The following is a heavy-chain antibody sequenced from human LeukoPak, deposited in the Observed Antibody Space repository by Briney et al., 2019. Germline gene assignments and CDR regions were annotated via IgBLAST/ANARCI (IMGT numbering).Heavy chain of an antibody. D-gene: IGHD6-19*01. CDR2: ISSSSGYI. CDR1: GLTFGTYS. Sequence: PGGSLRLSCAASGLTFGTYSMNWVRQAPGKGLEWVSSISSSSGYIYYADSVKGRFTISRDNAKNSLYLQMNSLRAEDTAVYYCARGNSVAGTDISYWGQGTLVTVSS. J-gene: IGHJ4*02. CDR3: ARGNSVAGTDISY. V-gene: IGHV3-21*01.